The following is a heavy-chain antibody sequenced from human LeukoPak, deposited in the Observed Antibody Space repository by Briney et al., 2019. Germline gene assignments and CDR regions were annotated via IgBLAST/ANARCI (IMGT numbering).Heavy chain of an antibody. Sequence: GGSLRLSCAASGFTFSSYAMSWVRQAPGKGLEWVSAISGSGGSTYYADSVKGRFTISRDNSKNTLYLQMNSLRAEDTAVYYCARGRRVVVPAASKYDWFDPWGQGTLVTVSS. CDR2: ISGSGGST. CDR1: GFTFSSYA. D-gene: IGHD2-2*01. J-gene: IGHJ5*02. CDR3: ARGRRVVVPAASKYDWFDP. V-gene: IGHV3-23*01.